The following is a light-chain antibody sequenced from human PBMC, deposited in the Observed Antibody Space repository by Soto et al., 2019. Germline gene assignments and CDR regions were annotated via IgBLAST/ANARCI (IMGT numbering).Light chain of an antibody. J-gene: IGKJ2*01. CDR2: AAS. Sequence: DIQMTQSPSSLSASVGDRVTITCRASQSISSYLNWYQQKPGKAPKLLIYAASSLQSGVPSRFSGSGSGTDFTLTIRSLQPDDFATYYSPQRYSNPRTFGQGTKRAIK. CDR1: QSISSY. CDR3: PQRYSNPRT. V-gene: IGKV1-39*01.